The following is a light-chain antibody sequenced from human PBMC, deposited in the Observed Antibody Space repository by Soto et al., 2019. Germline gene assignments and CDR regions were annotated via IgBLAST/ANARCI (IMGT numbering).Light chain of an antibody. CDR3: QQYGSSPMYP. CDR1: QSVSSSY. V-gene: IGKV3-20*01. J-gene: IGKJ2*01. Sequence: EIVLTQSPGTLSLSPGERATLSCRASQSVSSSYLAWYQQKAGQAPRLLIYGASSRATGIPDRFTGSGSATDFTITISRLEPEDFAVYYCQQYGSSPMYPFGQGTQLEIK. CDR2: GAS.